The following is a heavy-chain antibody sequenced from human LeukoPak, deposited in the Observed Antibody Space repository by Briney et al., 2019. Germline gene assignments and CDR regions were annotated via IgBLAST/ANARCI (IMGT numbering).Heavy chain of an antibody. D-gene: IGHD1-1*01. CDR1: GYTFTGYY. J-gene: IGHJ4*02. CDR2: INPNSGGT. V-gene: IGHV1-2*02. Sequence: ASVKVSCKASGYTFTGYYMHWVRQAPGQGLECMVCINPNSGGTNYAQKFQGSVTMTRDTSISTAYMELSRLRSDDTAVYYCARPRVNFRVLYWGQGALVTVSS. CDR3: ARPRVNFRVLY.